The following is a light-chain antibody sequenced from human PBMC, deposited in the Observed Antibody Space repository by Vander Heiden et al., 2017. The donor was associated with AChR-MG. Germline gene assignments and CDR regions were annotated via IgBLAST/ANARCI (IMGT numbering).Light chain of an antibody. J-gene: IGKJ1*01. CDR1: QSISSY. CDR2: AAS. Sequence: DLQMTHSPSSLSASVGDRVTITCRASQSISSYLNWYQQKPGKAPKLLIYAASSLQSGVPSRFSGSGSGTDFTLTISSLQPEDFATYYCQQSASTPRTFGQGTKVEIK. CDR3: QQSASTPRT. V-gene: IGKV1-39*01.